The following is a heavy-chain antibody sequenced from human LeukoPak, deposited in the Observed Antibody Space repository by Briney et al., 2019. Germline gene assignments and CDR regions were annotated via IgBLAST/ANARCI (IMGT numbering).Heavy chain of an antibody. D-gene: IGHD3-10*01. CDR2: ISSSGSMI. V-gene: IGHV3-11*01. CDR3: ASVLWFGGIFFDY. J-gene: IGHJ4*02. Sequence: GGSLRLSCAASGITFSDYYMTWIRQAPGKGLEWVSYISSSGSMINYADSVKGRFTISRDNAKNSLYLQMNSLRVEDTAVYYCASVLWFGGIFFDYWGQGTLVTVPS. CDR1: GITFSDYY.